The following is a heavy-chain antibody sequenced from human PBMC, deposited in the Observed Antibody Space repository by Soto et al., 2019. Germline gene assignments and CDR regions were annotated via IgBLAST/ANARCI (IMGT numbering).Heavy chain of an antibody. CDR1: GFTFSSYA. CDR3: AKPTYYYDSSGSRRGGYGAFDI. D-gene: IGHD3-22*01. CDR2: ISGSGGSA. J-gene: IGHJ3*02. V-gene: IGHV3-23*01. Sequence: PGGSLRLSCAASGFTFSSYAMSWVRQAPGKGLEWVSAISGSGGSAYYADSVKGRFTISRDNSKNTLYLQMNSLRAEDTAVYYCAKPTYYYDSSGSRRGGYGAFDIWGQGTMVTVSS.